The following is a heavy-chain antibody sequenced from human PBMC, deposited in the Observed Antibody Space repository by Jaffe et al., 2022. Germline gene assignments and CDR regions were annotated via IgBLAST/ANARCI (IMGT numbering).Heavy chain of an antibody. Sequence: EVQLLESGGGLVQPGGSLRLSCAASGFTFSSYAMSWVRQAPGKGLEWVSAISGSGGSTYYADSVKGRFTISRDNSKNTLYLQMNSLRAEDTAVYYCANGAWARPSIGNQIVVVRGTLYWGQGTLVTVSS. D-gene: IGHD2-2*01. CDR2: ISGSGGST. V-gene: IGHV3-23*01. CDR3: ANGAWARPSIGNQIVVVRGTLY. CDR1: GFTFSSYA. J-gene: IGHJ4*02.